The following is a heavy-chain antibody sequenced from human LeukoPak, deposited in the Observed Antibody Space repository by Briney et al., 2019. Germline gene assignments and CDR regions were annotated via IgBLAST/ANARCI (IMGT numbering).Heavy chain of an antibody. J-gene: IGHJ4*02. V-gene: IGHV3-53*01. Sequence: TGGSLRLSCAASEFIVSDNYMSWVRQAPGKGLEWVSVLYSGGHTYYSDSVRGRFTISRDNSKNTLYLQMNSLRAEDTAVYYCARDRHKYNYDSGGYPPYWGQGTLVTVSS. CDR2: LYSGGHT. CDR1: EFIVSDNY. D-gene: IGHD3-22*01. CDR3: ARDRHKYNYDSGGYPPY.